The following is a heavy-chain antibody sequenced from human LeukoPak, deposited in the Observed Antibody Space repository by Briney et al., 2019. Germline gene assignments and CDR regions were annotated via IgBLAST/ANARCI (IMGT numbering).Heavy chain of an antibody. CDR3: AREGATTSFDY. J-gene: IGHJ4*02. CDR2: ISYDGSNK. CDR1: GFTFSSYA. Sequence: GRSLRLSCAASGFTFSSYAMHWVRQAPGKGLEWVAIISYDGSNKYYADSVKGRFTISRDNSKNTLYLQMNSLRAEDTGVYYCAREGATTSFDYWGQGTLVTVSS. V-gene: IGHV3-30*04. D-gene: IGHD1-1*01.